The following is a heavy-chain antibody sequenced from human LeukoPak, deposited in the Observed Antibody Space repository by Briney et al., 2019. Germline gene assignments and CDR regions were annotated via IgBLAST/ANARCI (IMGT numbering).Heavy chain of an antibody. V-gene: IGHV1-8*01. CDR2: MNPNSGNT. J-gene: IGHJ4*02. Sequence: ASVTVSCKASGYIFTSYDINWVRQATGQRLEWMGWMNPNSGNTGYAQKFQGRVTMTRNTSISTAYMELSSLRSEDTAVYYCARGRITIFGVVIIRYYFDYWGQGTLVTVSS. CDR3: ARGRITIFGVVIIRYYFDY. D-gene: IGHD3-3*01. CDR1: GYIFTSYD.